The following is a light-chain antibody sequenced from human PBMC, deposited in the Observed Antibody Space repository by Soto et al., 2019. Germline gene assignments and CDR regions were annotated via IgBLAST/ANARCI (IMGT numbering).Light chain of an antibody. V-gene: IGKV1-6*01. Sequence: GDRVTITCRASQGIGNDLDWFQQRPGKAPKLLIYGASTLQSGVPSRFSGSGSGTDFTLTISSLQPEDYATYYCLQDYNYPLTFGGGTKVGIK. CDR1: QGIGND. CDR3: LQDYNYPLT. J-gene: IGKJ4*01. CDR2: GAS.